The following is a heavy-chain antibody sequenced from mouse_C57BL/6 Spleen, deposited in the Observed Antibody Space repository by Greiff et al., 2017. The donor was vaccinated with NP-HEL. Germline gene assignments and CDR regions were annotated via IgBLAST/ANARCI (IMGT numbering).Heavy chain of an antibody. CDR2: ISYDGSN. CDR3: ARDYGSSYVFAY. J-gene: IGHJ3*01. Sequence: EVQLQESGPGLVKPSQSLSLTCSVTGYSITSGYYWHWIRQFPGNKLEWMGYISYDGSNNYNPSLKNRISITRDTSKNQFFLKLNSVTTEDTATYYCARDYGSSYVFAYWGQGTLVTVSA. D-gene: IGHD1-1*01. CDR1: GYSITSGYY. V-gene: IGHV3-6*01.